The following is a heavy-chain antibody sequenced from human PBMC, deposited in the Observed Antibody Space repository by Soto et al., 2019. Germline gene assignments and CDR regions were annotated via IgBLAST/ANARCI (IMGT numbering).Heavy chain of an antibody. Sequence: ASVKVSCKASGYTFTSYAMHWVRQAPGQRLEWMGWINAGNGNTKYSQKFQGRVTITRDTSASTAYMELSSLRSEDTAVYYCARDSRDGYDDDYFDYWGQGTLVTVSS. V-gene: IGHV1-3*01. D-gene: IGHD5-12*01. CDR1: GYTFTSYA. CDR2: INAGNGNT. CDR3: ARDSRDGYDDDYFDY. J-gene: IGHJ4*02.